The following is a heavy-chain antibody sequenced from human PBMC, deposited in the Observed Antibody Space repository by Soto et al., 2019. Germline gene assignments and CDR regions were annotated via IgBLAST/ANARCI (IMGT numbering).Heavy chain of an antibody. Sequence: QVQLVQSGAEVKKPGASLKVSCKASGYTFTTYAIHWVRQAPGQSLEWMGWIHSANGYAKYSEKFQGRVTITRDTSATTAYMEVSXLXSXXXXXXXXXXXHHLSVAGXPWVWG. CDR3: XXXHHLSVAGXPWV. V-gene: IGHV1-3*01. CDR2: IHSANGYA. J-gene: IGHJ3*01. CDR1: GYTFTTYA. D-gene: IGHD6-19*01.